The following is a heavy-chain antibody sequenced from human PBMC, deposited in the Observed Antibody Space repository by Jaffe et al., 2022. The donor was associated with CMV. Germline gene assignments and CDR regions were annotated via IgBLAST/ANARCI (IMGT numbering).Heavy chain of an antibody. CDR3: ARMGPQNFYFYMDV. CDR2: IDWDDAK. J-gene: IGHJ6*03. CDR1: GFSLNTDGMS. V-gene: IGHV2-70*01. Sequence: QVTLRESGPALVKPTQTLTLTCSVSGFSLNTDGMSVTWIRQPPGKALEWLAHIDWDDAKKYSMSLKTRLTISKDTSKNQVVLTMTNMDPVDTATYYCARMGPQNFYFYMDVWGEGTSVTVSS.